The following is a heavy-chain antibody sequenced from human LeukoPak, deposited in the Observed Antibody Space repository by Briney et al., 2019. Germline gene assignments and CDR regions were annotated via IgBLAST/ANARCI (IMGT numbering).Heavy chain of an antibody. V-gene: IGHV3-11*04. CDR2: ISSSGSTI. J-gene: IGHJ6*03. D-gene: IGHD1-1*01. Sequence: GGSLRLSCAASGFTFSDYYMSWIRQAPGKGLEWVSYISSSGSTIYYADSVKGRFTISRDNAKNSLYLQMNSLRAEDTAVYYCARDQRNYYYYYMDVWGQGTLVTVSS. CDR3: ARDQRNYYYYYMDV. CDR1: GFTFSDYY.